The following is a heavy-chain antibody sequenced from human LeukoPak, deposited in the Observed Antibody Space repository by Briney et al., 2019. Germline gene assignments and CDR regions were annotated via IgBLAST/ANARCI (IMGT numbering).Heavy chain of an antibody. Sequence: GGSLRLSCAASGFTFREYYMSWIRQAPGKGLEWLSYISSSGNTIFYADSVKGRFTISRDNAKNSLYLQMNSLTAEDTAVYYCARGLRSGAWTEYFQHWGQGTLVTVSS. CDR1: GFTFREYY. CDR3: ARGLRSGAWTEYFQH. V-gene: IGHV3-11*01. CDR2: ISSSGNTI. J-gene: IGHJ1*01. D-gene: IGHD5-12*01.